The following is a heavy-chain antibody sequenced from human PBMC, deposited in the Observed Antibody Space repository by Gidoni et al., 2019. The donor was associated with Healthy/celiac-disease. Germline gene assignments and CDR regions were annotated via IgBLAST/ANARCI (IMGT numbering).Heavy chain of an antibody. D-gene: IGHD3-22*01. J-gene: IGHJ4*02. V-gene: IGHV3-23*01. CDR1: GFTFSSYP. Sequence: EVQLLESGGGLVLPGGSLSLSCAVSGFTFSSYPLSWVRQAPGKGLEWVSAIMGSGGSTYYADSVKGRFTISRDNSKNTLYLQMNSLRAEDTDVYYCANGPSYYYDSSGYYSLDYWGQGTLVTVSS. CDR3: ANGPSYYYDSSGYYSLDY. CDR2: IMGSGGST.